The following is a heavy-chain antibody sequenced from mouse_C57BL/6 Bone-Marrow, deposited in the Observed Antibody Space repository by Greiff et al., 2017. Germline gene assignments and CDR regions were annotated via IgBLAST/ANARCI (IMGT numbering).Heavy chain of an antibody. J-gene: IGHJ3*02. CDR2: IDPSDSYT. Sequence: QVQLQQPGAELVKPGASVKLSCKASGYTFTSYWMQWVKQRPGQGLEWIGEIDPSDSYTNYNQKFKGKATLAVDTSSSTAYMPLSSLTSEDSAVYYCARGITTWGQGTLVTVSA. V-gene: IGHV1-50*01. CDR3: ARGITT. D-gene: IGHD1-1*01. CDR1: GYTFTSYW.